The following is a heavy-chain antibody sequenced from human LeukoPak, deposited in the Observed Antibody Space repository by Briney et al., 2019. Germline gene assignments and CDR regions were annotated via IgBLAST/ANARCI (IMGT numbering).Heavy chain of an antibody. CDR3: TGGYCSSTSCYTDFAY. CDR2: IRSKAYGGTT. Sequence: GGSLRLSCTASGFTFGDYAMSWFRQAPGKGLEWVGFIRSKAYGGTTEYAASVKGRFTISRDDSKSIAYLQMNSLKTEDTAVYYCTGGYCSSTSCYTDFAYWGQGTLVTVSS. D-gene: IGHD2-2*02. CDR1: GFTFGDYA. J-gene: IGHJ4*02. V-gene: IGHV3-49*03.